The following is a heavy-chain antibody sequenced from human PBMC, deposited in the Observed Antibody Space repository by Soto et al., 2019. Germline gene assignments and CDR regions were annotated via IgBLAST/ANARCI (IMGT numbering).Heavy chain of an antibody. D-gene: IGHD6-19*01. CDR2: IVVGSGNT. CDR1: GFTFTSSA. J-gene: IGHJ6*02. Sequence: PGPSVKVSCKASGFTFTSSAVQWVRQARGQRLEWIGWIVVGSGNTNYAQKFQERVTITRDMSTSTAYMELSSLRSEDTAVYYCAADVPRKVAVAGPARGMDVWGQGTTVTVSS. CDR3: AADVPRKVAVAGPARGMDV. V-gene: IGHV1-58*01.